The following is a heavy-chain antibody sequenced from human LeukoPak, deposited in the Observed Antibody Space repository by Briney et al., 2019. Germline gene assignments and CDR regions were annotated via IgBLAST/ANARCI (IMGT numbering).Heavy chain of an antibody. D-gene: IGHD3-22*01. CDR3: ARSSSGYYSGSMSFDY. CDR1: GGSISSYY. V-gene: IGHV4-59*01. Sequence: SETLSLTCTVSGGSISSYYWSWIRQPPGKGLEWIGYIYYSGSTNYNPSLKSRVTISVDTSKNQFSLKLSSVTAADTAVYYCARSSSGYYSGSMSFDYWGQGTLVTVSS. J-gene: IGHJ4*02. CDR2: IYYSGST.